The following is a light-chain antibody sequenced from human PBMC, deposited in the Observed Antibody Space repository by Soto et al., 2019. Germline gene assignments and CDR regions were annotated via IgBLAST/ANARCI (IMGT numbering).Light chain of an antibody. CDR1: TSDIGAYDY. V-gene: IGLV2-14*03. Sequence: QSVLAQPASVSASPGQSITIPCTGTTSDIGAYDYVSWYQQHPDKAPKLIIYDVTYRPSGVSSRFSGSKSGDTASLTISGLQTEDEADYFCSSYSLANTVIFGGGTKLTVL. CDR3: SSYSLANTVI. J-gene: IGLJ2*01. CDR2: DVT.